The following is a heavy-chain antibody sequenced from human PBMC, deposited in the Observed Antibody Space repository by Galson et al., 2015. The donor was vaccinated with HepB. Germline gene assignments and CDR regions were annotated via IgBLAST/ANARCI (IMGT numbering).Heavy chain of an antibody. V-gene: IGHV1-2*06. CDR2: INPNTGGT. CDR3: ARASHFEPLDF. Sequence: SVKVSCKASGYMFIANNLHWVRQAPGQGLEWLGRINPNTGGTSYAQNFQGRVTVTRDTSINTAYMELSRLTSDVTAVYYCARASHFEPLDFWGQGTLVTVSS. D-gene: IGHD1-14*01. J-gene: IGHJ4*02. CDR1: GYMFIANN.